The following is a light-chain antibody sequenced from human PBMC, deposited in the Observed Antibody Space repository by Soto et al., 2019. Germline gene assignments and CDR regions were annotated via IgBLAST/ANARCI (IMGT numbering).Light chain of an antibody. Sequence: QSVLTQPPSVSAAPGQKVTISCSGSSSNIGNNYVSWYQQLPGTAPKLLIYDNNKRPSGIPDRFSGSKSGTSATLGITGLQTGDEADYYCGTWDGSLRAGVFGGGTKLTVL. V-gene: IGLV1-51*01. CDR2: DNN. J-gene: IGLJ2*01. CDR3: GTWDGSLRAGV. CDR1: SSNIGNNY.